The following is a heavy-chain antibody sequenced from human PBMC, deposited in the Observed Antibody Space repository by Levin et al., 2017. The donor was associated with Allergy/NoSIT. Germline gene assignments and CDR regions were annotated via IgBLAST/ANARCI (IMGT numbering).Heavy chain of an antibody. CDR2: IYYSGST. CDR1: CGSIRSGDYY. CDR3: ARGHDILTGYLNFDY. Sequence: SPTLSLPCTVSCGSIRSGDYYWSWIRQPPGKGLEWIGYIYYSGSTYYNPSLKSRVTISVDTSKNQFSLKLSSVTAADTAVYYCARGHDILTGYLNFDYWGQGTLVTVSS. D-gene: IGHD3-9*01. J-gene: IGHJ4*02. V-gene: IGHV4-30-4*01.